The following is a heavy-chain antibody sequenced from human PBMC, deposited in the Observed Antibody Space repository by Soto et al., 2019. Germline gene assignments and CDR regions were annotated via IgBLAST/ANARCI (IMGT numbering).Heavy chain of an antibody. CDR2: AHWNDDK. J-gene: IGHJ6*02. V-gene: IGHV2-5*01. CDR3: AHRRLGDNSPVYNDLDV. D-gene: IGHD3-3*01. CDR1: GFSLSTTGEG. Sequence: QITLKEAGPTLVKPTQTLTLTCTFSGFSLSTTGEGVFWIRQPPGKAPEWLALAHWNDDKRYSPSLRPRLTIMKDTYRKQVVLSLTNLDPVDTGTYYCAHRRLGDNSPVYNDLDVWGQGTTVIFSS.